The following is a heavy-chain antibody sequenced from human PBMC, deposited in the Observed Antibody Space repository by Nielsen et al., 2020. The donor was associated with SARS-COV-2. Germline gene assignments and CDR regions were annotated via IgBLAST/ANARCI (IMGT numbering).Heavy chain of an antibody. V-gene: IGHV1-18*01. J-gene: IGHJ3*02. CDR2: ISAYNGNT. Sequence: ASVKVSCKASGYTFTSYGISWVRQAPGQGLEWMGWISAYNGNTNYAQKLQGRVTMTTDTSTSTAYMELSSLRSDDTAVYYCARLTYYYDSSGYPSYAFDIWGQGTMVTVSS. D-gene: IGHD3-22*01. CDR1: GYTFTSYG. CDR3: ARLTYYYDSSGYPSYAFDI.